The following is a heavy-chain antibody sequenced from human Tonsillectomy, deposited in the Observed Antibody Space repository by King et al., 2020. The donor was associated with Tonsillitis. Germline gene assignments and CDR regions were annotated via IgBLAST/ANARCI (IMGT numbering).Heavy chain of an antibody. Sequence: VQLVESGGDLVQPGGSLRLSCAASGFTFSSYAMNWGRQAPGKGLEWGSTISGSGGTPYSAESMKGRFTISRDNSKHTLFLQMDSLCAEDTAVYYCAKGGSGWYGGLDYWGQGTLVTVSS. CDR2: ISGSGGTP. D-gene: IGHD6-19*01. J-gene: IGHJ4*02. CDR1: GFTFSSYA. V-gene: IGHV3-23*04. CDR3: AKGGSGWYGGLDY.